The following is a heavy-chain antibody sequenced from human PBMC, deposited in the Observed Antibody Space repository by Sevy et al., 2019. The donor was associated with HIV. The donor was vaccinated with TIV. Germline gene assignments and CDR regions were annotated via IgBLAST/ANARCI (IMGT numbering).Heavy chain of an antibody. V-gene: IGHV4-4*07. CDR3: AAPGDRGLELFY. Sequence: SETLSPTCTVSGGSISSYYWSWIRQPAGKGLEWIGRIYTSGSTNYNPSLKSRVTMSVDTSKNQFSLKLSSVTAADTAVYYCAAPGDRGLELFYWGQGTLVTVSS. CDR1: GGSISSYY. J-gene: IGHJ4*02. CDR2: IYTSGST. D-gene: IGHD3-3*01.